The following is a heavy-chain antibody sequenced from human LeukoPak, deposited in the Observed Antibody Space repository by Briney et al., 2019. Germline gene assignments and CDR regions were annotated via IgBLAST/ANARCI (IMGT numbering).Heavy chain of an antibody. D-gene: IGHD3-22*01. V-gene: IGHV3-74*01. J-gene: IGHJ4*02. CDR2: INSDGSST. Sequence: PGGSLRLSCAASGFTFSSYWMHWVRQAPGKGLVWVSRINSDGSSTSYADSVKGRFTISRDNAKNTLYLQMNSLRAEDTAVYYCASGSLMYYYDSSGRPFDYWGQGTLVTVSP. CDR3: ASGSLMYYYDSSGRPFDY. CDR1: GFTFSSYW.